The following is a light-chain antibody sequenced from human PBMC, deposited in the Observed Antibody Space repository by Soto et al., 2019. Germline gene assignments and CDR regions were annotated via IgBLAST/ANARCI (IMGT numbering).Light chain of an antibody. J-gene: IGLJ1*01. CDR3: SAYTTRSAV. V-gene: IGLV2-14*01. Sequence: QSVLTQPASVSGSPGQSITISCTGTSSDVGGYHYASWYQQLPGKAPRLMIYEVTKRPSGVSNRFSGSKSDNTASLTISGLQAEDEADYYCSAYTTRSAVFGTGTKLTVL. CDR2: EVT. CDR1: SSDVGGYHY.